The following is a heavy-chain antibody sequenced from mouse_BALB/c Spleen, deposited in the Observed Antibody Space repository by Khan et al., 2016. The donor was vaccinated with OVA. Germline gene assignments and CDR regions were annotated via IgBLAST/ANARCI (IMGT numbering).Heavy chain of an antibody. CDR1: GYSITSDYA. CDR3: ARKNYYGYAMDY. CDR2: ISYGGST. J-gene: IGHJ4*01. D-gene: IGHD1-1*01. V-gene: IGHV3-2*02. Sequence: QLEESGPGLVKPSQSLSLTCTVTGYSITSDYAWDWIRQFPGNKLEWMGYISYGGSTSYNPSLNSRISITRDTSKNQFFLQLNSVTTEDTATNYCARKNYYGYAMDYWGQGTSVTVAS.